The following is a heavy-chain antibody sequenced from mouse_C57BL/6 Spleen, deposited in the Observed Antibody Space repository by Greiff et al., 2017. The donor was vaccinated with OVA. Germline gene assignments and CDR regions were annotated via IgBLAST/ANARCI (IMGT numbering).Heavy chain of an antibody. CDR3: ARGGDYALGFGV. J-gene: IGHJ1*03. CDR2: IYPRRGNT. Sequence: QVQLQQSGAELARPGASVKLSCKASGYTFTSYGISWVKQRTGQGLEWIGEIYPRRGNTYYNEKFKGKATLTADKSSSTADMGLRSLTSEDSAVYSCARGGDYALGFGVWGTGTTVTFSS. D-gene: IGHD2-4*01. CDR1: GYTFTSYG. V-gene: IGHV1-81*01.